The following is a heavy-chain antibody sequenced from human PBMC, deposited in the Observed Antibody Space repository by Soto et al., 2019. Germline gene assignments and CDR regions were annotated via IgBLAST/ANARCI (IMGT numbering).Heavy chain of an antibody. CDR2: IYSSGST. CDR1: GGSIRSDFHY. J-gene: IGHJ4*02. CDR3: ARGPTVTTDY. D-gene: IGHD4-17*01. V-gene: IGHV4-30-4*01. Sequence: QVQLQESGPGLVKPSQTLSLTCTVSGGSIRSDFHYWSWFRQPPGKGLEWIGYIYSSGSTYYNPSLKSQVSISVDTSKNQFSLKLSSVTAADTAVYYCARGPTVTTDYWGQGALVTGSS.